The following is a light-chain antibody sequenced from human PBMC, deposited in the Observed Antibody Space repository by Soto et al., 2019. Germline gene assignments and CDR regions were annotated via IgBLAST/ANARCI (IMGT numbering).Light chain of an antibody. CDR3: VLYMGLGISV. J-gene: IGLJ2*01. V-gene: IGLV8-61*01. CDR2: NTN. CDR1: SGSVSTNYY. Sequence: QAVVTQEPSFPVSPGGTVTFTCGLSSGSVSTNYYPSWYQQTPGQAPRTLIYNTNSRSSGVPDRFSGSILGNKAALTITGAQADDESDYYCVLYMGLGISVFGGGTKVTLL.